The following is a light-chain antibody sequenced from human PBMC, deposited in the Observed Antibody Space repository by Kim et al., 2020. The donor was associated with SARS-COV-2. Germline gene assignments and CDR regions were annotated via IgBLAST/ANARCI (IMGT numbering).Light chain of an antibody. CDR1: NIGSKN. V-gene: IGLV3-9*01. J-gene: IGLJ2*01. CDR2: RDS. Sequence: SYELTQPLSVSVALGQTGRITCGGNNIGSKNVHWYQQKPGQAPVLVIYRDSNRPSGIPERFSGSNSGNTATLTISRAQAGDEADYYCQVWDSSTAYHVVFGGGTQLTVL. CDR3: QVWDSSTAYHVV.